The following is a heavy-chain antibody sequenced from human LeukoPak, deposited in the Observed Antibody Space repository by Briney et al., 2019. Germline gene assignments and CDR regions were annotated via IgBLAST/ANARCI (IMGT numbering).Heavy chain of an antibody. CDR1: GGSISSSSYY. J-gene: IGHJ3*02. CDR2: IYYSGST. Sequence: SETLSLTCTVYGGSISSSSYYWGWIRQPPGKGLEWIGSIYYSGSTYYNPSLKSRVTISVDTSKNQFSLKLSSVTAADTAVYYCARDDYGDSSNDAFDIWGQGTMVTVSS. CDR3: ARDDYGDSSNDAFDI. V-gene: IGHV4-39*07. D-gene: IGHD4-17*01.